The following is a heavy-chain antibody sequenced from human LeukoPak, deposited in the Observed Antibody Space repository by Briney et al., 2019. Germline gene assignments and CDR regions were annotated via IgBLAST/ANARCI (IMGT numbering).Heavy chain of an antibody. V-gene: IGHV4-4*07. D-gene: IGHD2-8*02. CDR3: ARNTAGSFYY. CDR2: IYTSGTT. J-gene: IGHJ4*02. Sequence: PSETLSLTCTVSGGSMSSDYWTWIRQPAGKGLEWIGRIYTSGTTNYNPSLKSRVTMSVDTSKNQFSLKVTSVTAADTAVYYCARNTAGSFYYWGQGTLVTVSS. CDR1: GGSMSSDY.